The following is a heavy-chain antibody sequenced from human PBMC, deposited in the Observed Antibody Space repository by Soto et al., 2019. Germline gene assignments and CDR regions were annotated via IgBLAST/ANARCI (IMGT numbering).Heavy chain of an antibody. D-gene: IGHD3-3*01. CDR1: GFTFSSYG. V-gene: IGHV3-33*01. CDR3: ARKGVEWLRYYYYGMDV. CDR2: IWYDGSNK. J-gene: IGHJ6*02. Sequence: QVQLVESGGGVVQPGRSLRLSCAASGFTFSSYGMHWVRQAPGKGLEWVAVIWYDGSNKYYADSVKGRFTISRDNSKNTLYLQMNSLRAEDTAVYYCARKGVEWLRYYYYGMDVWGQGTTVTVSS.